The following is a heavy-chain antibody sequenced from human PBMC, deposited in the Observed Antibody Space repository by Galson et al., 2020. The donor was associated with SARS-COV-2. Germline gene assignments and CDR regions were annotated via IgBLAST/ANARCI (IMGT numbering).Heavy chain of an antibody. CDR3: ARETIAAAGYYYYGMDV. CDR2: INPNSGGT. Sequence: ASVTVSCKASGYTFTGYYMHWVRQAPGQGLEWMGWINPNSGGTNYAQKFQGRVTMTRDTSISTAYMELSRLRSDDTAVYYCARETIAAAGYYYYGMDVWGQGTTVTVSS. J-gene: IGHJ6*02. D-gene: IGHD6-13*01. CDR1: GYTFTGYY. V-gene: IGHV1-2*02.